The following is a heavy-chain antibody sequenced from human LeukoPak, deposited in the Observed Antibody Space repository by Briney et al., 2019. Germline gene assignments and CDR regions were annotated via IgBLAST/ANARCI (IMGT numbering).Heavy chain of an antibody. CDR2: IYPGDSDT. V-gene: IGHV5-51*01. Sequence: PRESLQISCMGSRYRFTSYWIGWVRQMPGKSLEWKGIIYPGDSDTRNSPSFQGPVTSSPDQSISTACLQWSSLKAPDSAMYYGSGPIPRNDSSGNRDAFDMGGEGTMVTVS. D-gene: IGHD3-22*01. J-gene: IGHJ3*02. CDR1: RYRFTSYW. CDR3: SGPIPRNDSSGNRDAFDM.